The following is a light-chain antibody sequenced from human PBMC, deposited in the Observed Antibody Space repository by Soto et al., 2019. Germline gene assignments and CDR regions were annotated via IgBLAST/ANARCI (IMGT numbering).Light chain of an antibody. CDR1: QSVSSK. CDR2: GAS. Sequence: ILMTQSPATLSVSPGKIATLSCRASQSVSSKLAWYQQKPGQAPRLLIYGASTRATGIPARFSGSGSGTEFTLTISSLQSEDFATYFCQQSYSTPPWTFGQGTKVDI. J-gene: IGKJ1*01. V-gene: IGKV3-15*01. CDR3: QQSYSTPPWT.